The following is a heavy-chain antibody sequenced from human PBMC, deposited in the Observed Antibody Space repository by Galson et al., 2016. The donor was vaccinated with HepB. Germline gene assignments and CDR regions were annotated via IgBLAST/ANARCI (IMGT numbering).Heavy chain of an antibody. Sequence: SLRLSCAASAFGFSSYAMAWVRQAPGKGLEWVSGISRDGGRTYYADSVKGRFTIFRDNSKKTLYLQLKGLRAEDTANYYCVKHPVTTFDILTEYDGDVWGQGTTVYVSS. CDR3: VKHPVTTFDILTEYDGDV. J-gene: IGHJ6*02. CDR1: AFGFSSYA. D-gene: IGHD3-9*01. V-gene: IGHV3-23*01. CDR2: ISRDGGRT.